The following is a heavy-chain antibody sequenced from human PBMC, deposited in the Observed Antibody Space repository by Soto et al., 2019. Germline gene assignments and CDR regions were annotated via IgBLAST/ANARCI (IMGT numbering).Heavy chain of an antibody. CDR2: IYYSGST. CDR1: GGSISSGGYY. J-gene: IGHJ6*03. Sequence: PSETLSLTCTVSGGSISSGGYYWSWIRQPPGKGLEWIGYIYYSGSTNYNPSLKSRVTISVDTSKNQFSLKLSSVTAADTAVYYCARGGDYDFWSGYYRRYYYYYMDVWGKGTTVTVSS. V-gene: IGHV4-61*08. D-gene: IGHD3-3*01. CDR3: ARGGDYDFWSGYYRRYYYYYMDV.